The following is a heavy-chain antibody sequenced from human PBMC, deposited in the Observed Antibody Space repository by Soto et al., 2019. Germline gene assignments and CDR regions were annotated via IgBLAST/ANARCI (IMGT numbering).Heavy chain of an antibody. V-gene: IGHV4-61*01. CDR2: IYYSGST. D-gene: IGHD3-16*01. J-gene: IGHJ4*02. CDR3: ARRWGMTFDD. CDR1: GGSVRSGSYY. Sequence: SETLSFTCTVSGGSVRSGSYYWSWIRQPPGKGLEWIGYIYYSGSTNYNPSLKSRVTVSVDTSKNLFSLKLSSVTAADTAVYFCARRWGMTFDDCGQGTLVTVSS.